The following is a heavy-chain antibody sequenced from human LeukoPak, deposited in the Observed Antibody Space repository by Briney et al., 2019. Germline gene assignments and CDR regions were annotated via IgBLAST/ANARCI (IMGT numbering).Heavy chain of an antibody. V-gene: IGHV3-23*01. CDR1: EFSVGSNY. CDR3: AKDRVPGDYWTE. Sequence: GGSLRLSCAASEFSVGSNYMTWVRQAPGKGLEWVSAISGSGGSTYYADSVKGRFTISRDNSKNTLYLQMNSLRAEDTAVYYCAKDRVPGDYWTEWGQGTLVTVSS. CDR2: ISGSGGST. D-gene: IGHD4-17*01. J-gene: IGHJ4*02.